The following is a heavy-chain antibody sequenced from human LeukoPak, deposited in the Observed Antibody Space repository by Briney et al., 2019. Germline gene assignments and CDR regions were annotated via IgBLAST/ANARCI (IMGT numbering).Heavy chain of an antibody. J-gene: IGHJ5*02. CDR2: IFQSGST. D-gene: IGHD1-1*01. CDR1: GGSISSGDYS. Sequence: PSETLSLTCTVSGGSISSGDYSWSWIRQPPGKGLEWIGYIFQSGSTYYNPSLKSRVTISVDRSKNQFSLKLSSVTAADTAVYYCARVGSDWNDVRYNWFDPWGQGTLVTVSS. CDR3: ARVGSDWNDVRYNWFDP. V-gene: IGHV4-30-2*01.